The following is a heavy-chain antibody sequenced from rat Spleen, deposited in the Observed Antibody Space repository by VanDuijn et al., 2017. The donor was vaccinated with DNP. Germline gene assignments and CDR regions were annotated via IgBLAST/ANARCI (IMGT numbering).Heavy chain of an antibody. D-gene: IGHD1-2*01. J-gene: IGHJ2*01. Sequence: EVQLVESGGGLVQPGRSLKLSCEVSGFTVSDYYMAWVRQAPTKGLEWVAYISYDGGSTYHGDSVKGRFTISRDIAKNTLYLQMNSLRSEDMATYYCARHGTIATISTFDYWGQGVMVTVSS. V-gene: IGHV5-22*01. CDR1: GFTVSDYY. CDR2: ISYDGGST. CDR3: ARHGTIATISTFDY.